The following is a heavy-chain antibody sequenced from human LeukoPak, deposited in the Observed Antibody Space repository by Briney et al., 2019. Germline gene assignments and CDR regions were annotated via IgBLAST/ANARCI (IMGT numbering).Heavy chain of an antibody. Sequence: PGGSLRLSCAASGFTFSSYAMHWVRQAPGKGLEWVAVISYDGSNKYYADSVKGRFTISRDNSKNTLYLQMNSLRAEDTAVYYCARGFEYYYDSSGWPPPDYWGQGTLVTVSS. CDR3: ARGFEYYYDSSGWPPPDY. J-gene: IGHJ4*02. D-gene: IGHD3-22*01. V-gene: IGHV3-30*04. CDR1: GFTFSSYA. CDR2: ISYDGSNK.